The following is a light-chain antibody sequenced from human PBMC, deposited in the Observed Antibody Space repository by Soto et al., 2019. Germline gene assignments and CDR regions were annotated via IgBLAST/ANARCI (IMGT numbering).Light chain of an antibody. CDR1: QSVSSGF. CDR3: QQYGTSSIT. V-gene: IGKV3-20*01. Sequence: ENVLTQSPGTLSLSPGERATLSCRASQSVSSGFLAWYQQKPGQAPRLVIYGASSRAAGIPDRFSGSGSGTDFTLTISRLEPEDFAVYYCQQYGTSSITFGRGTKVDIK. J-gene: IGKJ4*01. CDR2: GAS.